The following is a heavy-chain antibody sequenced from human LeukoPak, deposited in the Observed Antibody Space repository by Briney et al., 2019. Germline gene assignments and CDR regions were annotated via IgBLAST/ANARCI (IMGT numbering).Heavy chain of an antibody. CDR1: GFTVSSNY. CDR2: ISYDGTNK. Sequence: TGGSLRLSCVASGFTVSSNYMNWVRQAPGKGLEWVGVISYDGTNKYYGDSVKGRFTISRDNSRNTLYLQMSSLRTEDTALYYCARRLRFGDYLPDFWGQGTLVSVSS. D-gene: IGHD4-17*01. CDR3: ARRLRFGDYLPDF. V-gene: IGHV3-30-3*01. J-gene: IGHJ4*02.